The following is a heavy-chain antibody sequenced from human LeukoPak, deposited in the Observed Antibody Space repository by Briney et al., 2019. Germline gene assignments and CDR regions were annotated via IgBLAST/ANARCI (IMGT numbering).Heavy chain of an antibody. CDR1: GFTFSSYS. CDR3: ARSSIVGATVDY. D-gene: IGHD1-26*01. Sequence: GGSLRLSYAASGFTFSSYSMNWVRQAPGKGLEWVSSVSSSSSYIYYADSVKGRFTISRDNAKNSLYLQMNSLRAEDTAVYYCARSSIVGATVDYWGQGTLVTVSS. J-gene: IGHJ4*02. CDR2: VSSSSSYI. V-gene: IGHV3-21*01.